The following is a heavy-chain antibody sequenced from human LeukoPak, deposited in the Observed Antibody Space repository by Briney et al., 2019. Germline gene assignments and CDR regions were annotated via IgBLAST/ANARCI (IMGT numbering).Heavy chain of an antibody. D-gene: IGHD5-12*01. J-gene: IGHJ4*02. Sequence: GGSLRLSCVASGFTFSYYSMNWVRQAPGKGLEWVSYINSISGEIWYADSVKGRFTISRDDAKNSLYLQMNSLRDEDTAVYYCARDHGYAFDYRGQGTPVTVSS. CDR1: GFTFSYYS. CDR3: ARDHGYAFDY. CDR2: INSISGEI. V-gene: IGHV3-48*02.